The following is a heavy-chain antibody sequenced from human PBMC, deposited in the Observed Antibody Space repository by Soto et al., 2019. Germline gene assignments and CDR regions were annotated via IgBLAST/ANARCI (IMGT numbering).Heavy chain of an antibody. J-gene: IGHJ6*02. CDR3: ARWGGDCSSTFCYTCNYYYDGNAV. Sequence: SQTLSLTCVISGDSVSSNSAAWNWIRQSPSRGLEWLGRTYYRSKWYNDYAVSVKSRITINPDTSKNQFSLQLNSVTPEDTAVYYCARWGGDCSSTFCYTCNYYYDGNAVPGQRTTVTV. V-gene: IGHV6-1*01. D-gene: IGHD2-2*02. CDR2: TYYRSKWYN. CDR1: GDSVSSNSAA.